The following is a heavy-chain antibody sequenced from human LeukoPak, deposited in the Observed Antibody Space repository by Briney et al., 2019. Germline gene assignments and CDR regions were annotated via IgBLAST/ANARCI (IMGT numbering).Heavy chain of an antibody. CDR3: ASRKLGNDY. CDR1: GGSVSDYY. CDR2: IYYTGSS. V-gene: IGHV4-59*02. D-gene: IGHD7-27*01. J-gene: IGHJ4*01. Sequence: SETLSLTCTVSGGSVSDYYWSWIRQSPGKGLEWIGYIYYTGSSSYNPSLGSRVTISADTSKNQFSLKLSSVTAADTAVYYCASRKLGNDYWGQGTLVTVSS.